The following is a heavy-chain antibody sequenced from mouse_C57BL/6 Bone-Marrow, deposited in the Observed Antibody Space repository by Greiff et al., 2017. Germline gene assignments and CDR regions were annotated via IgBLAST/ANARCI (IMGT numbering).Heavy chain of an antibody. D-gene: IGHD2-3*01. Sequence: QVQLQQSGAELAKPGASVKLSCKASGYTFTSYWMHWVKQRPGQGLEWIGYINPSSGYTKSNQKFKDKATLTADKSSSTAYMQLSSLTYEDSAVYYCARSGDGYYWYFDVWGTGTTVTVSS. CDR2: INPSSGYT. J-gene: IGHJ1*03. CDR1: GYTFTSYW. V-gene: IGHV1-7*01. CDR3: ARSGDGYYWYFDV.